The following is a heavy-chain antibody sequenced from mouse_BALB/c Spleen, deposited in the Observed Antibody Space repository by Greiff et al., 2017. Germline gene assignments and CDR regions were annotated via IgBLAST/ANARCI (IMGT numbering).Heavy chain of an antibody. Sequence: VQLQQPGAELVKPGASVKLSCKASGYTFTSYWMHWVKQRPGQGLEWIGEINPSNGRTNYNEKFKSKATLTVDKSSSTAYMQLSSLTSEDSAVYYCARRDDGYYVYAMDYWGQGTSVTVSS. V-gene: IGHV1S81*02. CDR3: ARRDDGYYVYAMDY. D-gene: IGHD2-3*01. CDR2: INPSNGRT. CDR1: GYTFTSYW. J-gene: IGHJ4*01.